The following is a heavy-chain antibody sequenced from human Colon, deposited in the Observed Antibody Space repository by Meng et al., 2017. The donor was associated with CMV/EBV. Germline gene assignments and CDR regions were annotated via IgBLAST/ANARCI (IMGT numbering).Heavy chain of an antibody. D-gene: IGHD2-21*01. CDR3: TTDEVGMDFFDY. V-gene: IGHV3-15*01. CDR1: GFTFSNAW. Sequence: SGFTFSNAWMSWVRQAPGKGLEWVGRIKSKTDGGTTDYAAPVKGRFTISRDDSKNTLYLQMNSLKTEDTAVYYCTTDEVGMDFFDYWGQGTLVTVSS. CDR2: IKSKTDGGTT. J-gene: IGHJ4*02.